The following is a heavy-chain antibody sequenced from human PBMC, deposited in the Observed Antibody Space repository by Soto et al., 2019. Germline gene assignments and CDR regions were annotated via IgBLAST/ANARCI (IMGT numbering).Heavy chain of an antibody. CDR3: AKDTYYYDRGGYYTYDH. Sequence: QVQLVESGGGVVQPGRSLRLSCAASGFTFSSYGVHWVRQAPGKGLEWVASVSYDGSNKHYADSVKGRFTISRDNSRNTVDLQMNSLRAEDTAVYYCAKDTYYYDRGGYYTYDHWGQGTQVTVCS. CDR2: VSYDGSNK. CDR1: GFTFSSYG. V-gene: IGHV3-30*18. D-gene: IGHD3-22*01. J-gene: IGHJ4*02.